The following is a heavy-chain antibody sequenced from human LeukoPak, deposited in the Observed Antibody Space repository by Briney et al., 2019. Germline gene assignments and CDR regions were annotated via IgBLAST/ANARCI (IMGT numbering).Heavy chain of an antibody. CDR1: GGSISSYY. D-gene: IGHD6-13*01. Sequence: SETLSLTCTVSGGSISSYYWSWIRQPPGKGLEWIGYIYYSGSTNYNPSLKSRVTISVDTSKNQFSLKLSSVTAADTAVYYCAGDLAASGWFDPWGQGTLVTVSS. V-gene: IGHV4-59*01. CDR3: AGDLAASGWFDP. CDR2: IYYSGST. J-gene: IGHJ5*02.